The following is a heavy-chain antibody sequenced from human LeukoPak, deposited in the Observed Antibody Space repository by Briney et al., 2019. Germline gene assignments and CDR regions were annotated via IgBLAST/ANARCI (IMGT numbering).Heavy chain of an antibody. CDR1: GFTFSGHA. CDR3: ARDRPGSYSITDALDI. Sequence: GSSLRLSCAASGFTFSGHAMPWVRQAPGKGLEWVAVISYDGSNKYYADSVKGRFTISRDNSNKTLYLHINSLRVEDTAVHYCARDRPGSYSITDALDIWGQGTMVTVSS. CDR2: ISYDGSNK. V-gene: IGHV3-30-3*01. J-gene: IGHJ3*02. D-gene: IGHD1-26*01.